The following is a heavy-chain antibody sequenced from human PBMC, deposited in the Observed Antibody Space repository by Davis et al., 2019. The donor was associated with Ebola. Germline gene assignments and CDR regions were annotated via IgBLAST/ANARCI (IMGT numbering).Heavy chain of an antibody. J-gene: IGHJ4*02. CDR3: EKEEYYYDSSGYYGSHFDY. Sequence: GESLKISCAASGFTFSSYAMSWVRQAPGKGLEWVSAISGSGGSTYYADSVKGRFTISRDNSKNTLYLQMNSLRAEDTAVYYCEKEEYYYDSSGYYGSHFDYWGQGTLVTVSS. D-gene: IGHD3-22*01. CDR1: GFTFSSYA. CDR2: ISGSGGST. V-gene: IGHV3-23*01.